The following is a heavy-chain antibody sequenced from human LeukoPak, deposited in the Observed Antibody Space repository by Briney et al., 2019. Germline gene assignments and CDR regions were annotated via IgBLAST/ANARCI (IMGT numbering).Heavy chain of an antibody. CDR1: GFTFSSYA. D-gene: IGHD4-17*01. J-gene: IGHJ4*02. V-gene: IGHV3-23*01. CDR3: AKDRRGTTVTVYFDY. Sequence: PGGSLRLSCATSGFTFSSYAMSWVRQAPGKGLEWVSAISGSGGSTYYADSVKGRFTISRDNSKNTLYLQMNSLRAEDTAVYYCAKDRRGTTVTVYFDYWGQGTLVTVSS. CDR2: ISGSGGST.